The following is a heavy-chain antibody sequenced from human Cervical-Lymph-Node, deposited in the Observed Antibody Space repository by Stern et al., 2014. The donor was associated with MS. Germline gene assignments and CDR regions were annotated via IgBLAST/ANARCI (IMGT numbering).Heavy chain of an antibody. V-gene: IGHV3-33*01. CDR2: IWYDGSNR. J-gene: IGHJ1*01. CDR3: AREGGNTAEYFQH. Sequence: QMQLVQSGGGVVQPGRSLRLSCAASGFTFSSSGMHWVRQAPGKGLEWLASIWYDGSNRYYADSVKGRFTISRDNSKNTLYLQINSLRAEDTAVYYCAREGGNTAEYFQHWGQGTLVTVSS. D-gene: IGHD4-23*01. CDR1: GFTFSSSG.